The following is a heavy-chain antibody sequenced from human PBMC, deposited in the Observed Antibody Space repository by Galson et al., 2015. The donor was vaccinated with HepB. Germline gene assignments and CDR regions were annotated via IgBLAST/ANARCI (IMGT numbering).Heavy chain of an antibody. CDR2: INPSGGST. V-gene: IGHV1-46*01. J-gene: IGHJ4*02. Sequence: SVKVSCKASGYTFTSYYMHWVRQAPGQGLEWMGIINPSGGSTSYAQKFQGRVTMTRDTSTSTVYMELSSLRSEDTAVYYCARAGGDYDFWSGYPDRLDYFDYWGQGTLVTVSS. CDR1: GYTFTSYY. CDR3: ARAGGDYDFWSGYPDRLDYFDY. D-gene: IGHD3-3*01.